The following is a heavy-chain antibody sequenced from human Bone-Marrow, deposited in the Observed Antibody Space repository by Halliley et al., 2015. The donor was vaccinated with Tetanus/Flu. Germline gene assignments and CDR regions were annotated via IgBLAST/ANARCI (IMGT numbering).Heavy chain of an antibody. CDR2: IFSNGNT. D-gene: IGHD1-7*01. Sequence: QLVQSGGGLIQPGGSLRLSCAASGFTVSSNYMSWVRQAPGKRLEWVSSIFSNGNTYYTDSVKGRFTISRDNSKNTVYLQVHSGRAEAAAVYYCEGWGWGELGDYFDHWGQGSLVIVSS. V-gene: IGHV3-53*01. CDR3: EGWGWGELGDYFDH. J-gene: IGHJ4*02. CDR1: GFTVSSNY.